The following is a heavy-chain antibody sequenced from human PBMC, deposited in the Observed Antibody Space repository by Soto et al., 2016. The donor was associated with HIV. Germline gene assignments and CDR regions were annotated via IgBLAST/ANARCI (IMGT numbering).Heavy chain of an antibody. CDR1: GYTFTDYY. Sequence: EVQLVQSGAEVKKPGATVKISCKVSGYTFTDYYMHWVQQAPGKGLDPEDGETIYAEKFQGRVTITADTSTDTAYMELSSLRSEDTAVYYCATEGIAVAANDAFDIWGQGTMVTVSS. D-gene: IGHD6-19*01. J-gene: IGHJ3*02. CDR2: PEDGET. V-gene: IGHV1-69-2*01. CDR3: ATEGIAVAANDAFDI.